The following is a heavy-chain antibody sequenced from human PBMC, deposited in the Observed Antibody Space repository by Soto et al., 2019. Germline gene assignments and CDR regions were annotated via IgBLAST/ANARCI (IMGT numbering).Heavy chain of an antibody. V-gene: IGHV3-30*18. D-gene: IGHD3-10*01. CDR1: GFTFSNYG. CDR2: SSFDVTNK. J-gene: IGHJ6*03. Sequence: QVQLVESGGGVVQPGRSLRLSCAASGFTFSNYGMHWVRQAPGKGLEWVAVSSFDVTNKYYADSVKGRFTVSRDNFNNTLYLQMSSLRAEDTAVYYCAKDLSSGRFYFYMDVWGKGTTVTVSS. CDR3: AKDLSSGRFYFYMDV.